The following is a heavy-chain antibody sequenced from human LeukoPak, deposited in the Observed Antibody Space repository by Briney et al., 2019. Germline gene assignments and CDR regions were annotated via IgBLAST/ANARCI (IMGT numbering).Heavy chain of an antibody. Sequence: PGGSLRLSCAASGFTFDDYGMSWVRQAPGKWLEWLSGINWNGGSTGYADSVKGRFTISRDNAKNSLYLQMNSLRAEDTALYYCARAVPAAMGWYFDYWGQGTLVTVSS. CDR2: INWNGGST. D-gene: IGHD2-2*01. J-gene: IGHJ4*02. CDR3: ARAVPAAMGWYFDY. V-gene: IGHV3-20*04. CDR1: GFTFDDYG.